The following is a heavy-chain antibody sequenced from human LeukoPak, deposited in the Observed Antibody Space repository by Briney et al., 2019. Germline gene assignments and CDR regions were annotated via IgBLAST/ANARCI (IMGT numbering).Heavy chain of an antibody. CDR3: ARRYCSSTSCYTWQVNWFDP. J-gene: IGHJ5*02. CDR1: GGSFSGYY. D-gene: IGHD2-2*02. Sequence: SETLSLTCAVYGGSFSGYYWSWIRQPPGKGLEWIGEINHSGSTNYNPSLKSRVTISVDTSKNQFSLKLSSVTAADTAVYYCARRYCSSTSCYTWQVNWFDPWGQGTLVTVSS. CDR2: INHSGST. V-gene: IGHV4-34*01.